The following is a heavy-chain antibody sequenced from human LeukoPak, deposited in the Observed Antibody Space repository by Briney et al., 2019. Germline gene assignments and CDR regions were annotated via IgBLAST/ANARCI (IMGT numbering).Heavy chain of an antibody. D-gene: IGHD5-12*01. CDR1: GSTFSSYY. Sequence: ASVKVSCKASGSTFSSYYMHWVRQAPGQGLEWMGIINPSGGSTSYAQKFQGRVTMTRDTSTSTVYMELSSLRSEDTAVYYCARGPLDIVATILNWFDPWGQGTLVTVSS. CDR2: INPSGGST. CDR3: ARGPLDIVATILNWFDP. J-gene: IGHJ5*02. V-gene: IGHV1-46*01.